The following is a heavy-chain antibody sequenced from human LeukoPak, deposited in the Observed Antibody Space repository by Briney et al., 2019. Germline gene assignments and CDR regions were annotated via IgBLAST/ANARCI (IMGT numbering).Heavy chain of an antibody. Sequence: GGSLRLACAASGFTFSSYAMSWVRQAPGKGLEWVSTISGSGGGTYYADSVKGRFTISRDNSKNTLYLQMNSLRAEDTAIYYCAKVVTSNWYGAFDIWGQGTMVTVSS. CDR2: ISGSGGGT. D-gene: IGHD6-13*01. V-gene: IGHV3-23*01. CDR3: AKVVTSNWYGAFDI. CDR1: GFTFSSYA. J-gene: IGHJ3*02.